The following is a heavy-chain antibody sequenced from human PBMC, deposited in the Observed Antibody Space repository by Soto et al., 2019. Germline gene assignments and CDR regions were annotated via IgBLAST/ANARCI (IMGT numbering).Heavy chain of an antibody. V-gene: IGHV3-15*01. J-gene: IGHJ3*02. D-gene: IGHD3-10*01. Sequence: GGSLRLSCAASGSTFNDGWMGWVRQAPGKGLEWVGRIKSETDGETTDYAAPVKGRFTISRDDSKNTLYLQMDSLKTEDTAVYYCTDLMRGVGAFDIWSRGTLVTVSS. CDR1: GSTFNDGW. CDR3: TDLMRGVGAFDI. CDR2: IKSETDGETT.